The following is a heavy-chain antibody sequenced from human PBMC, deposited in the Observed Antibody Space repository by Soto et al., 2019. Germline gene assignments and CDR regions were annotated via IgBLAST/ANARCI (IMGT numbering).Heavy chain of an antibody. Sequence: EVQLVESGGGLVQPGGSLRHSCVASGFSVTDIYMNWVRQAPGKGLEWVSVIYNEFTDYADSVRGRFSISTDSSKNALYLQMNSLRAEDSAVYYCVREPRYCSGGSCSIMGYAFDIWGQGTKVTVSS. CDR2: IYNEFT. CDR3: VREPRYCSGGSCSIMGYAFDI. D-gene: IGHD2-15*01. V-gene: IGHV3-66*01. J-gene: IGHJ3*02. CDR1: GFSVTDIY.